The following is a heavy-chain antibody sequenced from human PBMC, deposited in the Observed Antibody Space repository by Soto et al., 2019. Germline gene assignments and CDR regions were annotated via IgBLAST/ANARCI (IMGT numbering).Heavy chain of an antibody. CDR3: ARGPIAAAGTMSIDY. CDR1: GYTFTGYY. D-gene: IGHD6-13*01. CDR2: INPNSGGT. V-gene: IGHV1-2*04. Sequence: GASVKVSCKASGYTFTGYYMHWVRQAPGQGLEWMGWINPNSGGTNYAQKIQGWVTMTRDTSISTAYMELSRLRSDDTAVYYCARGPIAAAGTMSIDYWGQGTLVTVSS. J-gene: IGHJ4*02.